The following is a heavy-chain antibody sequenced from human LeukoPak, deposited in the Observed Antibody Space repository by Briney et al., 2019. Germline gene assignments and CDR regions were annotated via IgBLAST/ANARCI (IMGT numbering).Heavy chain of an antibody. J-gene: IGHJ4*02. CDR3: AKGDYGSGSSYHY. Sequence: PGGSLRLSCAASGFTFSIYGMHSVRQAPGKGLEWVAVISYDGSNKYYADSVKGRFTISRDNSKNTLYLQMNSLRAEDTAVYYCAKGDYGSGSSYHYWGQGTLVTVSS. V-gene: IGHV3-30*18. CDR2: ISYDGSNK. D-gene: IGHD3-10*01. CDR1: GFTFSIYG.